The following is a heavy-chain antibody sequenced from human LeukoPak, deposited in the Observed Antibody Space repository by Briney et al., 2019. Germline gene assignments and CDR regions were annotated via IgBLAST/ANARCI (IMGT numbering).Heavy chain of an antibody. CDR2: IIPIFGTA. CDR3: ARAITYYDILTGYYTPAYSWFDP. D-gene: IGHD3-9*01. CDR1: GGTFSSYA. V-gene: IGHV1-69*13. Sequence: GASVKVSCKASGGTFSSYAISWVRQAPGQGLEWMGGIIPIFGTANYAQKFQGRVTITADESTSTAYMELSSLRSEDTAVYYCARAITYYDILTGYYTPAYSWFDPWGQGTLVTVSS. J-gene: IGHJ5*02.